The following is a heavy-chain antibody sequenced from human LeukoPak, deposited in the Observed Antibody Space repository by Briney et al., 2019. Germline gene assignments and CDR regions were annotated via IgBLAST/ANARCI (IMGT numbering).Heavy chain of an antibody. CDR3: AKGEGIAAADNFDY. J-gene: IGHJ4*02. D-gene: IGHD6-13*01. CDR2: ISSSSSYI. Sequence: GGSLRLSCAASGFIFSSYSMNWVRQAPGKGLEWVSSISSSSSYIYYADSVKGRFTISRDNAKNTLYLQMNSLRAEDTAVYYCAKGEGIAAADNFDYWGQGTLVTVSS. CDR1: GFIFSSYS. V-gene: IGHV3-21*04.